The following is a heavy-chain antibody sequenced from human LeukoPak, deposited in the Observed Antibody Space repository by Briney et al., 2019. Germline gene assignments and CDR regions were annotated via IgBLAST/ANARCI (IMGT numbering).Heavy chain of an antibody. CDR2: IYYSGST. Sequence: NPSQTLSLTCTVSGGSISSGSYYWGWIRQPPGKGLEWIGSIYYSGSTYYNPSLKSRVTISVDTSKNQFSLKLSSVTAADTAVYYCARHRGYYDDDLDYWGQGTLVTVSS. V-gene: IGHV4-39*01. J-gene: IGHJ4*02. CDR3: ARHRGYYDDDLDY. D-gene: IGHD3-3*01. CDR1: GGSISSGSYY.